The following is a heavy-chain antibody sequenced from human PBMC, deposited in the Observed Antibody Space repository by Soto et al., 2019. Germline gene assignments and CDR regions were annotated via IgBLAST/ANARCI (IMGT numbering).Heavy chain of an antibody. D-gene: IGHD6-13*01. CDR3: ARHGYTSPYHFNY. CDR2: IYYSGST. V-gene: IGHV4-39*01. Sequence: PSETLSLTCTVSGGSISSSSYYWGWVRQPPGKGLVWIGSIYYSGSTYYNPSLKSRVTISVDTSKNQFSLKLSFVTAADTAVYYCARHGYTSPYHFNYWGQGTLVTVSS. CDR1: GGSISSSSYY. J-gene: IGHJ4*02.